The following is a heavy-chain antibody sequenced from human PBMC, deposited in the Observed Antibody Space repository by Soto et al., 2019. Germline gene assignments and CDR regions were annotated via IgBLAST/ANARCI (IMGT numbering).Heavy chain of an antibody. CDR3: ARDGAYFDY. CDR2: IWYDGSNK. D-gene: IGHD3-16*01. Sequence: QVQLVESGGGVVQPGRSLRLSCAASGFTFSSYGRHWVRQAPGKGLEWVAVIWYDGSNKYYADSVKGRFTISRDNSKNTLYLQMNSLRAEDTAVYYCARDGAYFDYWGQGTLVTVSS. J-gene: IGHJ4*02. V-gene: IGHV3-33*01. CDR1: GFTFSSYG.